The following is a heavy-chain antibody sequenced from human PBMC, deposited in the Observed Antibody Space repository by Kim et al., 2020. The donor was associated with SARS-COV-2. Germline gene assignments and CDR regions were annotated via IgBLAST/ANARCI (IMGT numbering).Heavy chain of an antibody. D-gene: IGHD5-18*01. J-gene: IGHJ3*02. CDR3: AREVDTAMGDAFDI. V-gene: IGHV1-18*01. Sequence: AQKLQGRVTMTTDTSTSTAYMELRSLRSDDTAVYYCAREVDTAMGDAFDIWGQGTMVTVSS.